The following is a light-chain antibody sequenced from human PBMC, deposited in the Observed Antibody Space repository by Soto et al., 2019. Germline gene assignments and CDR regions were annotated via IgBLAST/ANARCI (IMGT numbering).Light chain of an antibody. CDR3: RSYTSSKTQV. CDR1: SSDVGGYNY. V-gene: IGLV2-14*01. CDR2: DVS. J-gene: IGLJ1*01. Sequence: QSALTQPASVSGSPGQSITISCTGTSSDVGGYNYVSWYQQHPGKAPKLMIFDVSNRPSGVSDRFSGSKSGNTASLTISGLQTEDEADYYCRSYTSSKTQVFGTGTKVTVL.